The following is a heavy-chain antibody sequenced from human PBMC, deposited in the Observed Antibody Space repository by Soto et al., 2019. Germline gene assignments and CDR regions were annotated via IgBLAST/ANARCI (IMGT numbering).Heavy chain of an antibody. J-gene: IGHJ6*02. D-gene: IGHD2-2*01. CDR3: ASLPASQYYHRADV. Sequence: SETLSLTCSVSDVSISYYYWNWIRQPPGKGLEWIGHVYYTGITSYNRSLNSRVTISVDMSKNHISLKLGSVTASDTAVYYCASLPASQYYHRADVWGQGIRVTVSS. CDR2: VYYTGIT. CDR1: DVSISYYY. V-gene: IGHV4-59*01.